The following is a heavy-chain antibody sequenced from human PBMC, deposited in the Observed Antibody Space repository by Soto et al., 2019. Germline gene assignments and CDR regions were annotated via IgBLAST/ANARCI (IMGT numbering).Heavy chain of an antibody. CDR2: IYHSGST. J-gene: IGHJ5*02. D-gene: IGHD4-17*01. V-gene: IGHV4-30-2*01. Sequence: PSETLSLTCAVSGGSISSGGYSWSWIRQPPGKGLEWIGYIYHSGSTYYNPSLKSRVTISVDRSKNQFSLKLSSVTAADTAVYYCARAVIHDYAASGTFDPWGQGTLVTVSS. CDR1: GGSISSGGYS. CDR3: ARAVIHDYAASGTFDP.